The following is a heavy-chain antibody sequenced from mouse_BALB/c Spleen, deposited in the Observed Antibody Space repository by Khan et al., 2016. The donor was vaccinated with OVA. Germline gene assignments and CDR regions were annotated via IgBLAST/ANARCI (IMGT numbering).Heavy chain of an antibody. CDR2: IYPGNSDT. CDR1: GYTFTNYW. J-gene: IGHJ2*01. D-gene: IGHD2-1*01. Sequence: VQLQQSGTVLARPGASVKMSCKGAGYTFTNYWMHWVKQRPGQGLEWIGVIYPGNSDTNYNQKFKGKAKLTAVTSTSTAYMELNSLTNEDSAVYSCTRNGFGNYESWDYWGQGTTLTVSS. CDR3: TRNGFGNYESWDY. V-gene: IGHV1-5*01.